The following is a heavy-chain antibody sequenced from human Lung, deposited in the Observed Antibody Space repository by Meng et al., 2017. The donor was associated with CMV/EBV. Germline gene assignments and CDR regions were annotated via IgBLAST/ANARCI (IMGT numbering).Heavy chain of an antibody. D-gene: IGHD3-22*01. CDR2: IKSKTDGGTT. CDR3: TTMERITMIVVVTVCDY. J-gene: IGHJ4*02. CDR1: TFSNAW. Sequence: TFSNAWMNWVRQAPGKGLEWVGRIKSKTDGGTTDYATPVKGRFTISRDDSKNTLYLQMNSLKTEDTAVYYCTTMERITMIVVVTVCDYWGQGTLVT. V-gene: IGHV3-15*07.